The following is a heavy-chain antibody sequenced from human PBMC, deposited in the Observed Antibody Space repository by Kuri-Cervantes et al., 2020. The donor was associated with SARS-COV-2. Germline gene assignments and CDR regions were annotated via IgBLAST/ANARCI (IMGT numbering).Heavy chain of an antibody. CDR2: ISSSSSTI. D-gene: IGHD5-24*01. V-gene: IGHV3-48*01. J-gene: IGHJ6*03. CDR3: AREIGMAIRGYHYYYMDV. Sequence: GESLKISCAASGFTFSSYSMNWVRQAPGKGLEWVSYISSSSSTIYYADSVKGRFTISRDNAKNSLYLQMNSLRAEDTVVYYCAREIGMAIRGYHYYYMDVWGKGTTVTVSS. CDR1: GFTFSSYS.